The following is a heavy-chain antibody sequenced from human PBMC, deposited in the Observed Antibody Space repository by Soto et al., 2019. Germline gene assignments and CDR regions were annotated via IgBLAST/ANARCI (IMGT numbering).Heavy chain of an antibody. Sequence: GGSLRLSCAASGFTFSSYGMHWVRQAPGKGLEWVAVIWYDGSNKYYADSVKGRFTISRDNSKNTLYLQMNSLRAEDTAVYYCASAAGYYYGVDVWGQGTTVTVSS. J-gene: IGHJ6*02. CDR2: IWYDGSNK. D-gene: IGHD3-10*01. V-gene: IGHV3-33*01. CDR3: ASAAGYYYGVDV. CDR1: GFTFSSYG.